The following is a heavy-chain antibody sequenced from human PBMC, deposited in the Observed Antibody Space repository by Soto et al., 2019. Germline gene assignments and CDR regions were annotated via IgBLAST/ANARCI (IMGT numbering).Heavy chain of an antibody. Sequence: ASVKVSCKASGYTFTSYGISWVRQAPGQGLEWMGWISAYNGNTNYAQKLQGRVTMTTDTSTSTAYMELRSLRSDGTAVYYCARDADYDFWSGNNWFDPWGQGTLVTVSS. D-gene: IGHD3-3*01. J-gene: IGHJ5*02. CDR2: ISAYNGNT. CDR3: ARDADYDFWSGNNWFDP. CDR1: GYTFTSYG. V-gene: IGHV1-18*01.